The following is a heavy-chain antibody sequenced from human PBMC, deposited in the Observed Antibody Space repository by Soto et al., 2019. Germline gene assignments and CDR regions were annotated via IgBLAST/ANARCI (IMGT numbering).Heavy chain of an antibody. CDR2: ISGNSAGT. Sequence: LRLSCVASGFTFSTHAMSWVRQAPGKGLDGVSLISGNSAGTYYADSVKGRVTISRDNSKNMLYLQMSSLRVEDTAVYFCAKVYSHRARGWDVSVHGPTATVSS. CDR3: AKVYSHRARGWDV. V-gene: IGHV3-23*01. J-gene: IGHJ6*02. D-gene: IGHD1-20*01. CDR1: GFTFSTHA.